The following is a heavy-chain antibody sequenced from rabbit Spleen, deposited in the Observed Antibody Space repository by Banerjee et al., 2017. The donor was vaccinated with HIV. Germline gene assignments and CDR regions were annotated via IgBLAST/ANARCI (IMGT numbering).Heavy chain of an antibody. CDR3: ARDLVAVIGRNFSL. J-gene: IGHJ4*01. D-gene: IGHD1-1*01. CDR1: GFSFSNKAV. Sequence: QEQLLESGGGLVKPEGSLTLTCTASGFSFSNKAVMCWVRQAPGKGLEWIACINAVTGKAVNASWPKGKFAIAKTSSTTVSLQMTSLTATDTATYFWARDLVAVIGRNFSLWGTGTLVTVS. V-gene: IGHV1S45*01. CDR2: INAVTGKA.